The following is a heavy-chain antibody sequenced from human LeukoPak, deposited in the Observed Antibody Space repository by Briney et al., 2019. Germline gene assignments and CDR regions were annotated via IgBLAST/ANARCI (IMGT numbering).Heavy chain of an antibody. J-gene: IGHJ3*02. V-gene: IGHV3-15*01. CDR1: GFTFSNAW. CDR2: IKSKTDGGTT. CDR3: ARDRYYYDSSGYRAFDI. D-gene: IGHD3-22*01. Sequence: GGSLRLSCAASGFTFSNAWMSWVRQAPGKGLEWVGRIKSKTDGGTTDYAAPVKGRFTISRDDSKNTLYLQMNSLKTEDTAVYYCARDRYYYDSSGYRAFDIWGQGTMVTVSS.